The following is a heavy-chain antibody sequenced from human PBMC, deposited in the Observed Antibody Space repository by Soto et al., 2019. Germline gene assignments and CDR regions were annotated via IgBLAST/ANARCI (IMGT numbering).Heavy chain of an antibody. CDR3: ARDVSSWDYYYYGMDV. CDR1: GGTFSSYA. D-gene: IGHD6-13*01. CDR2: IIPIFGTA. V-gene: IGHV1-69*13. J-gene: IGHJ6*02. Sequence: LGPQVKVSCKASGGTFSSYAISWVRQAPGQGLEWMGGIIPIFGTANYAQKFQGRVTITADESTSTAYMELSSLRSEDTAVYYCARDVSSWDYYYYGMDVWGQGTTVTVSS.